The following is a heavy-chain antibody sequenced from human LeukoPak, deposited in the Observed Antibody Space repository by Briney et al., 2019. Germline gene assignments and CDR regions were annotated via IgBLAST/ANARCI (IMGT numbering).Heavy chain of an antibody. D-gene: IGHD6-25*01. Sequence: SETLSLTCTVSGYSISSGYYWGWIRPPPGKGLEWIGSIYHSGSTYYNPSLKSRVTISVDTSKNQFSLKLSSVTAADTAVYYCARDISGGYAGYYYYYYYYMDVWGKGTTVTVSS. V-gene: IGHV4-38-2*02. CDR2: IYHSGST. J-gene: IGHJ6*03. CDR3: ARDISGGYAGYYYYYYYYMDV. CDR1: GYSISSGYY.